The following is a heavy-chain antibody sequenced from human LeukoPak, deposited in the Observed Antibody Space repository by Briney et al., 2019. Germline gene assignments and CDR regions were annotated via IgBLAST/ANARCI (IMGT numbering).Heavy chain of an antibody. V-gene: IGHV3-23*01. CDR2: ISGSDGTT. Sequence: PGGSLRLSCEASGFTFSNSPMNWVRQAPGKGLEWVSAISGSDGTTYHADSVKGRFTISSDNSKNTLYLQMNSLRAEDTAVYYCAKRYSGSERNFNPIENWGQGTLVTVSS. J-gene: IGHJ4*02. CDR3: AKRYSGSERNFNPIEN. D-gene: IGHD3-10*01. CDR1: GFTFSNSP.